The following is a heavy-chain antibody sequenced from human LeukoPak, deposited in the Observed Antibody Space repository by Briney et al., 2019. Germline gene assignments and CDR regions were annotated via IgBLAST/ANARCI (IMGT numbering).Heavy chain of an antibody. Sequence: SETLSLTCAVYGGSFSGYYWSWIRQPPGKGLEWIGEINHSGSTNYNPSLKSRVTISVDTSKNQFSLKLSSVTAADTAVYYCARAPRAARPSYYYYGMDVWGQGTTVTVSS. CDR2: INHSGST. CDR3: ARAPRAARPSYYYYGMDV. V-gene: IGHV4-34*01. D-gene: IGHD6-6*01. CDR1: GGSFSGYY. J-gene: IGHJ6*02.